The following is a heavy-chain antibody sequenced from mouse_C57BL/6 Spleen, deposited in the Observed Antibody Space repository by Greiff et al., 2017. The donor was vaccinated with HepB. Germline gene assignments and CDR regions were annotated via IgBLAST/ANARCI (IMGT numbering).Heavy chain of an antibody. CDR1: GFTFSDYG. V-gene: IGHV5-17*01. J-gene: IGHJ4*01. Sequence: EVQGVESGGGLVKPGGSLKLSCAASGFTFSDYGMHWVRQAPEKGLEWVAYISSGSSTIYYADTVKGRFTISRDNAKNTLFLQMTSLRSEDTAMYYCARPYDYDGDYYAMDYWGQGTSVTVSS. CDR2: ISSGSSTI. CDR3: ARPYDYDGDYYAMDY. D-gene: IGHD2-4*01.